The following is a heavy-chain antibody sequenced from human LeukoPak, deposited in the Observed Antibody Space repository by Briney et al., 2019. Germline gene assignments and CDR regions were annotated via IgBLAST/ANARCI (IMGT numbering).Heavy chain of an antibody. CDR1: GGSISSGEYY. V-gene: IGHV4-30-4*01. J-gene: IGHJ5*02. CDR3: ARGTKDYYGSGSYSGYNWFDP. Sequence: SQTLSLTCTVSGGSISSGEYYWSWIRQSPGKDLEGIGYIYFSGSTNYNPSLKSRVTMSVDTSKNQFSLKLSSVTAADTAVYYCARGTKDYYGSGSYSGYNWFDPWGQGTLVTVSS. CDR2: IYFSGST. D-gene: IGHD3-10*01.